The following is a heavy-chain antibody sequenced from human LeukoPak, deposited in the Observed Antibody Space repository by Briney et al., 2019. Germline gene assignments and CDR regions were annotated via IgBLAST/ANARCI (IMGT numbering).Heavy chain of an antibody. J-gene: IGHJ6*03. D-gene: IGHD3-3*01. V-gene: IGHV4-39*07. CDR1: GGSISSSSYY. CDR2: IYYSGST. Sequence: SETLSLTCTVSGGSISSSSYYWGWIRQPPGKGLEWIGSIYYSGSTYYNPSLKSRVTISVDTSKNQFSLKLSSVTAADTAVYYCARVLVITIFGVVRYYYMDVWGKGTTVTVSS. CDR3: ARVLVITIFGVVRYYYMDV.